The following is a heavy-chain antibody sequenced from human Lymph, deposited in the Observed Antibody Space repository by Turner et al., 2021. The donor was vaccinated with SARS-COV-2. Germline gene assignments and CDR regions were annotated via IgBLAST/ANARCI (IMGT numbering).Heavy chain of an antibody. CDR1: WFTFRSNY. D-gene: IGHD4-17*01. Sequence: AQHVASGGGLIQPGGSLRLSCAASWFTFRSNYMPWVRQAPGKGMEWVSLIYSGGSTYYADSVKVRFTNSRDNSKHTLYLQMNSLRADDTAVYYCARVLPYGDYFDYWGQGTLVTVSS. CDR3: ARVLPYGDYFDY. CDR2: IYSGGST. V-gene: IGHV3-53*01. J-gene: IGHJ4*02.